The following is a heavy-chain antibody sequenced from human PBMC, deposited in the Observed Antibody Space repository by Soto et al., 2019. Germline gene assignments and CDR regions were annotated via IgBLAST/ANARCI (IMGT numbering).Heavy chain of an antibody. CDR2: VYYSGST. J-gene: IGHJ4*02. Sequence: PSETLSLTCTVSGGSVSSSSYYWGWVRQPPGKGLEWIGSVYYSGSTYYNPSLESRVTISVDKSKNQFSLKLMSLSAADTAVYYCWCLGAMPRISYYFDYWGQGTLVTVSS. V-gene: IGHV4-39*01. D-gene: IGHD3-16*01. CDR1: GGSVSSSSYY. CDR3: WCLGAMPRISYYFDY.